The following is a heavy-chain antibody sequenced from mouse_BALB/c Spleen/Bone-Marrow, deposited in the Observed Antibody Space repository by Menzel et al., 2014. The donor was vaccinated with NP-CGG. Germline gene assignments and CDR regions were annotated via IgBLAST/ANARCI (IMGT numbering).Heavy chain of an antibody. J-gene: IGHJ4*01. V-gene: IGHV1S41*01. D-gene: IGHD1-1*01. CDR3: ARSHYGRAMDY. Sequence: DLVKPGASVKLSCKASGYTFTSYWINWIKQRPGQGLEWIGRIAPGSGRTYHDEMFKGKAILTVDTSSSTAYIQLSSLSSEDSAVYFCARSHYGRAMDYWGQGTSVTVSA. CDR2: IAPGSGRT. CDR1: GYTFTSYW.